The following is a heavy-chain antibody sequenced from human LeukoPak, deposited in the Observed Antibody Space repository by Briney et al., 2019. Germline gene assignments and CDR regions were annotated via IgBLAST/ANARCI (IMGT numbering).Heavy chain of an antibody. CDR3: ARSYFDY. CDR2: INHSGST. J-gene: IGHJ4*02. V-gene: IGHV4-34*01. CDR1: GGPFSGYY. Sequence: PSETLSLTCAVYGGPFSGYYWSWIRQPPGKGLEWIGEINHSGSTNYNPSLKSRVTMSVDTSKNQFSLKLSSVTAADTAVYYCARSYFDYWGQGTLVTVSS.